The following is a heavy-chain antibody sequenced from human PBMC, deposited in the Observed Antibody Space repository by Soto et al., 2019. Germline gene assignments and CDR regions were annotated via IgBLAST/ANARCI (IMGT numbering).Heavy chain of an antibody. CDR2: TYYRSKWYN. CDR1: GDSVSSNSAA. J-gene: IGHJ6*02. D-gene: IGHD6-6*01. CDR3: ARDFSSSSTFLGYYYYYGMDV. Sequence: SQTLSLTCAISGDSVSSNSAAWNWLRLSPWRGLGWLGRTYYRSKWYNDYAVSVKSRITINPDTSKNQFSLQLNSVTPEDTAVYYCARDFSSSSTFLGYYYYYGMDVWGQGTTVTVS. V-gene: IGHV6-1*01.